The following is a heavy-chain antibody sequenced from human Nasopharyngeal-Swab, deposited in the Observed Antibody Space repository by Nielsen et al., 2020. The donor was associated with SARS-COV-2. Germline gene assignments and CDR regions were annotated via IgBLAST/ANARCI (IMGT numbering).Heavy chain of an antibody. Sequence: GESLKISCAASGFTFSSYAMHWVRQAPGKGLVWVSRVNQDGSRRDYADSVRGRFTISRDNAKNTLYLQMNSLRVEDTAVYYCVKHQGSSSDQWGQGTLVTVSS. CDR2: VNQDGSRR. CDR3: VKHQGSSSDQ. J-gene: IGHJ4*02. CDR1: GFTFSSYA. V-gene: IGHV3-74*01.